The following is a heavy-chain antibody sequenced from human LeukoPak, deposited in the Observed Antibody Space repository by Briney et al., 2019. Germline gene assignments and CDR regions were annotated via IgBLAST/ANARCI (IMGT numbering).Heavy chain of an antibody. CDR2: ISSSSNI. Sequence: GGSLRLSCAASGFTFSSYSMNWVRQAPGKGLEWVSSISSSSNIYYADSVKGRFTISRDNAKNSLYLQMNSLRAEDTAVYYCARDATPYSSGWFNWFDPWGQGTLVTVSS. V-gene: IGHV3-21*06. CDR3: ARDATPYSSGWFNWFDP. CDR1: GFTFSSYS. J-gene: IGHJ5*02. D-gene: IGHD6-19*01.